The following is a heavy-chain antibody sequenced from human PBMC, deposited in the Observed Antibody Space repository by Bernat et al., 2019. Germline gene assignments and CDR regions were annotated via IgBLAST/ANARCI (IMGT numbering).Heavy chain of an antibody. CDR2: INHSGST. V-gene: IGHV4-34*01. J-gene: IGHJ4*02. D-gene: IGHD6-6*01. CDR1: GGSFSGYY. Sequence: QVQLQQWGAGLLKPPETLSLTCAVYGGSFSGYYWSWIRQPPGKGLEWIGEINHSGSTNYNPSLKSRVTISVDTSKNQFSLKLSSVTAADTAVYYCARGKVAARPGQWGYWGQGTLVTVSS. CDR3: ARGKVAARPGQWGY.